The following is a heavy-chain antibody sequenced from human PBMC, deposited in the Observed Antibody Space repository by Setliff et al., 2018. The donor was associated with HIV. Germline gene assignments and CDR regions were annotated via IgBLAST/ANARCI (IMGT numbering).Heavy chain of an antibody. V-gene: IGHV3-30*18. J-gene: IGHJ6*04. D-gene: IGHD3-10*01. CDR1: GFRFSNQG. CDR3: AKDGSGSYMVYCYYMDL. CDR2: ISYDGSVK. Sequence: GGSLRLSCADSGFRFSNQGMHWVRQAPGKGLEWVAVISYDGSVKYYADSVRGRFTISRDNSKNILYLQMNSLRVEDTAVYYCAKDGSGSYMVYCYYMDLWGKGTTVTVSS.